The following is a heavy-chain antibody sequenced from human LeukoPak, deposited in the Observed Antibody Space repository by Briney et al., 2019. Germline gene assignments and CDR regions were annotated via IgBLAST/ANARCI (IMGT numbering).Heavy chain of an antibody. D-gene: IGHD6-6*01. CDR1: GYTFTGYY. J-gene: IGHJ4*02. CDR3: ARGVFGYSSSSSDY. Sequence: GASVKVSCKASGYTFTGYYMHWVRQALGQGLEWMGRINPNSGGTNYAQKFQGRVTMTRDTSISTAYMELSRLRSDDTAVYYCARGVFGYSSSSSDYWGQGTLVTVSS. V-gene: IGHV1-2*06. CDR2: INPNSGGT.